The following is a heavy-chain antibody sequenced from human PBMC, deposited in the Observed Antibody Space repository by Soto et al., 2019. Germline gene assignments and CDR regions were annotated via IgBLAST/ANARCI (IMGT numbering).Heavy chain of an antibody. J-gene: IGHJ5*02. V-gene: IGHV4-34*01. Sequence: SETLSLTCAVYGGSFSGYYWSWIRQPPGKGLEWIGEINHSGSTNYNPSLKSRVTMSVDTSKNQFSLKLSSVTAADTAVYYCARAGTTRENWFDPWGQGTLVTVSS. D-gene: IGHD2-2*01. CDR3: ARAGTTRENWFDP. CDR1: GGSFSGYY. CDR2: INHSGST.